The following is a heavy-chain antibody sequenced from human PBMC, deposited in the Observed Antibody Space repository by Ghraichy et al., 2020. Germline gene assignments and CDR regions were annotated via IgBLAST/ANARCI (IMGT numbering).Heavy chain of an antibody. CDR1: GFTFSTYV. D-gene: IGHD3-3*01. CDR3: AKALHYDFWSGYAYYAMDV. J-gene: IGHJ6*02. CDR2: ISGGGDST. V-gene: IGHV3-23*01. Sequence: LSLTCAASGFTFSTYVMSWVRQAPGKGLEWVSGISGGGDSTLHADSVKGRFTISRDNSKYTLYLQMNSLTAEDTAVYYCAKALHYDFWSGYAYYAMDVWGQGTTVTGSS.